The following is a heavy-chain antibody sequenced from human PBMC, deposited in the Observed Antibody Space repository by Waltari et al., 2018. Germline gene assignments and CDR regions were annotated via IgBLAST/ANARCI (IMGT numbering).Heavy chain of an antibody. V-gene: IGHV3-23*03. D-gene: IGHD2-21*01. Sequence: EVQLLESGGGLAQPGGSLRLSCAASGFTFSDYAMSWVRQAPGKGLEWVSVVYSGGSTTYYSDSVKGRFTISREDSKNTMFLQMNSLRAEDTAIYYCAKDLGGTDWSHYFDSWGQGTLIAVSS. J-gene: IGHJ4*02. CDR2: VYSGGSTT. CDR3: AKDLGGTDWSHYFDS. CDR1: GFTFSDYA.